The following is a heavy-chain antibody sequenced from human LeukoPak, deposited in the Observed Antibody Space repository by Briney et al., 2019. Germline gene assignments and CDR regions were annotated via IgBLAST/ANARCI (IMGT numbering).Heavy chain of an antibody. CDR2: IYYSGST. D-gene: IGHD2-21*02. V-gene: IGHV4-39*07. CDR1: GGSISSSYYY. CDR3: ARGPPYIVVVTAIGFFDY. Sequence: SETLSLTCTVSGGSISSSYYYWGWIRQPPGKGLEWIGSIYYSGSTYYNPSLKSRATISVDTSKNQFSLKLSSVTAADTAVYYCARGPPYIVVVTAIGFFDYWGQGTLVTVSS. J-gene: IGHJ4*02.